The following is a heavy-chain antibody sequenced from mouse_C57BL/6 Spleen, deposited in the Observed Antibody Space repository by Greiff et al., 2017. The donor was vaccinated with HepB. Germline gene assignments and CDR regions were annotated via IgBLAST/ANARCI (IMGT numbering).Heavy chain of an antibody. Sequence: EVQLQESGAELVRPGASVKLSCTASGFNIKDDYMHWVKQRPEQGLEWIGWIDPENGDTEYASKFQGKATITADTSSNTAYLQLSSLTSEDTAVYYCTTPYGNPDYWGQGTTLTVSS. V-gene: IGHV14-4*01. CDR2: IDPENGDT. D-gene: IGHD2-1*01. CDR1: GFNIKDDY. CDR3: TTPYGNPDY. J-gene: IGHJ2*01.